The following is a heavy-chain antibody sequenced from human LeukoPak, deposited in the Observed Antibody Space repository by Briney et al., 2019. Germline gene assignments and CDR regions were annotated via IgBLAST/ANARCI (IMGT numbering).Heavy chain of an antibody. CDR2: INPSGGST. V-gene: IGHV1-46*03. CDR1: GYTFTSYY. J-gene: IGHJ4*02. D-gene: IGHD2-15*01. CDR3: ARDEIPSYCSGGSCYLAGYFDY. Sequence: ASVKVSCKASGYTFTSYYMHWVRQAPGQGLEWMGIINPSGGSTSYAQKFQGRVTMTRDTSTSTVYMELSSLRSEDTAVYYCARDEIPSYCSGGSCYLAGYFDYWGQGTLVTVSS.